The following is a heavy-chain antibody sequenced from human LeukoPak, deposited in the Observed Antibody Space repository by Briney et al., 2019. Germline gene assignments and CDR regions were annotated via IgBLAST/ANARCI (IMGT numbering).Heavy chain of an antibody. J-gene: IGHJ4*02. Sequence: GGSLRLSCATSGFTFSGSAIHWVRQASGKGLEWVGRIRSKANSYATTDGASVKGRFTISRDDSKNTAYLQMNSLKTEDTAVYYCTRPSYDSSVSGVVYWGQGTLVTVSS. V-gene: IGHV3-73*01. CDR1: GFTFSGSA. D-gene: IGHD3-22*01. CDR3: TRPSYDSSVSGVVY. CDR2: IRSKANSYAT.